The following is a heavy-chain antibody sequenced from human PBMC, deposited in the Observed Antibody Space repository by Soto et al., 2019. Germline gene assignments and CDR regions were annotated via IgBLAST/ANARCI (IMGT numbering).Heavy chain of an antibody. J-gene: IGHJ5*02. CDR1: GGSISSSSYY. CDR3: AIDTRAFGGFWFDP. D-gene: IGHD3-3*01. CDR2: IYYSWST. V-gene: IGHV4-39*02. Sequence: SETLSLTCTVSGGSISSSSYYWGWIRQPPGKGLEWIGSIYYSWSTYYNPSLKSRVTISVDTSKNQFSLKLSSVTAADTAVYYCAIDTRAFGGFWFDPWGQGTLVTVSS.